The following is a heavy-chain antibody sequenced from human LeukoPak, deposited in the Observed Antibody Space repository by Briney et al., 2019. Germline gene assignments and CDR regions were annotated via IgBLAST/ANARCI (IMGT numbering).Heavy chain of an antibody. D-gene: IGHD2-15*01. CDR1: GYTFTGYY. Sequence: ASVEVSCKASGYTFTGYYMHWVRQAPGQGVEWMGWISAYNGNTNYAQKLQGRVTMTTDTSTSTAYMELRSLRSDDTAVYYCARPILGSCSGGSCSVGFDYWGQGTLVTVSS. V-gene: IGHV1-18*04. CDR3: ARPILGSCSGGSCSVGFDY. CDR2: ISAYNGNT. J-gene: IGHJ4*02.